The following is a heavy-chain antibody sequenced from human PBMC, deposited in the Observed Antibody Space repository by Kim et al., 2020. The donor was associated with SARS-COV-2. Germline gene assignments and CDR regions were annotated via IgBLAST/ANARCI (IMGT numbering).Heavy chain of an antibody. Sequence: GGSLRLSCAASGFTFSNYAMSWVRQAPGKGLEWVSAITGDGGGTYYADSVKGRFTISRDNNKNTLYLQMNSLRAEDTAVYYCAKEGSVAGTGYFQHWGQGTLFTVSS. CDR2: ITGDGGGT. CDR1: GFTFSNYA. J-gene: IGHJ1*01. V-gene: IGHV3-23*01. CDR3: AKEGSVAGTGYFQH. D-gene: IGHD6-13*01.